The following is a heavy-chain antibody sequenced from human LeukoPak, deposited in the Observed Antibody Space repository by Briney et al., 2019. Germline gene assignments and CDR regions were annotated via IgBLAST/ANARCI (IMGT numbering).Heavy chain of an antibody. CDR3: ARGEVGIAVAPLPMDV. Sequence: GGSLRLSCAASGFTFSSYWMSWVRQAPGKGLEWVANIKQDGSEKYYVDSVKGRFTISRDNAKNSLYLQMNSLRAEDTAVYYCARGEVGIAVAPLPMDVWGKGTTVTVSS. V-gene: IGHV3-7*01. CDR2: IKQDGSEK. CDR1: GFTFSSYW. J-gene: IGHJ6*03. D-gene: IGHD6-19*01.